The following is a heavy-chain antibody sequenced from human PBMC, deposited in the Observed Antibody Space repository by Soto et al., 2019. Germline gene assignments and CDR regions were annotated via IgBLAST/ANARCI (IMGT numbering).Heavy chain of an antibody. J-gene: IGHJ4*02. V-gene: IGHV4-34*01. CDR2: VNHRGGT. CDR1: GRSFSNPYFY. CDR3: ASLDSSGWYFDD. Sequence: TSETLSLTCAVYGRSFSNPYFYWSWIRQPPGKGLEWIGEVNHRGGTNYTPSLKSRVTISLDTSKNHFSLRLTSLTAADTAVYYCASLDSSGWYFDDWGQGTLVTVSS. D-gene: IGHD6-19*01.